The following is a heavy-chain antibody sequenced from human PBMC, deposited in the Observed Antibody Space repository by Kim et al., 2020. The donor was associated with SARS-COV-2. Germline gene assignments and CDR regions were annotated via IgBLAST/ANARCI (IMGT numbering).Heavy chain of an antibody. CDR1: GFTVSNNG. CDR3: AKEFGGSGCYSIDF. Sequence: GGSLRLSCAVSGFTVSNNGISWVRRAPGKGLEWVSAIGRGGKPYYADSVKGRLTISRDTSKNTVSLEMNSLRAEDTAVYYCAKEFGGSGCYSIDFWGQGT. CDR2: IGRGGKP. J-gene: IGHJ4*02. V-gene: IGHV3-23*01. D-gene: IGHD6-19*01.